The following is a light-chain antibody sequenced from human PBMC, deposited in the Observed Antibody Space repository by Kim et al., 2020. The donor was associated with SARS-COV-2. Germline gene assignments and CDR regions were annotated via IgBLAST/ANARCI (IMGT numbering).Light chain of an antibody. CDR3: QVWDNNSGHML. CDR1: NIGSLS. V-gene: IGLV3-21*03. Sequence: SYELTQPPSVSVAPGKTARLSCGGSNIGSLSVHWYQQKPGQAPVLVAFDDSDRPSGIPERFSGSNSENTATLTINKVEIGDEADYYCQVWDNNSGHMLFGGGTQLTVL. J-gene: IGLJ2*01. CDR2: DDS.